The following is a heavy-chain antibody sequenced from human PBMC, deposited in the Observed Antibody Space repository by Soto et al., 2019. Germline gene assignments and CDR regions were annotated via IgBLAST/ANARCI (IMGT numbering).Heavy chain of an antibody. CDR2: LGDSGTKT. D-gene: IGHD3-22*01. J-gene: IGHJ6*02. V-gene: IGHV3-23*01. CDR3: AKEFDTSGYYSYYYAMDV. Sequence: PGGSLRLSCAASGFKFSTFAMSWVRQAPGKGLEWVSSLGDSGTKTYYAASVRGRFIITRDNSKNTVDLQMNSLRAEDTAVYYCAKEFDTSGYYSYYYAMDVWGQGTTVTVA. CDR1: GFKFSTFA.